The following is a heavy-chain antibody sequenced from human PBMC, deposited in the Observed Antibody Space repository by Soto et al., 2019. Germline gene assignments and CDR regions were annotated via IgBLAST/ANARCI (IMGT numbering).Heavy chain of an antibody. CDR3: AKDSAPAY. CDR1: AFTFSSYA. J-gene: IGHJ4*02. Sequence: LXLSCAASAFTFSSYAMSWVRQAPGKGLEWVSLISGSGGSRYYADSVKGRFTISRDNSKNTLYLQMNSLRAEDTAVYYCAKDSAPAYWGQGTLVTVS. V-gene: IGHV3-23*01. CDR2: ISGSGGSR.